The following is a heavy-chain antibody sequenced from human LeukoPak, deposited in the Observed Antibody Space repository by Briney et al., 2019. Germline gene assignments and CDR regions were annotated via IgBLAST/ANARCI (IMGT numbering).Heavy chain of an antibody. D-gene: IGHD3-16*01. Sequence: ASVKVSCKASGYTFTTYGISWVRQAPGQGLEWMGWISAYSANTNYIQSLQGRVTISTDTSTSTAYMELGSLRSDDTGVYYCARVLPRLSWGEFDYWGQGTLVTVSS. CDR2: ISAYSANT. J-gene: IGHJ4*02. CDR3: ARVLPRLSWGEFDY. CDR1: GYTFTTYG. V-gene: IGHV1-18*01.